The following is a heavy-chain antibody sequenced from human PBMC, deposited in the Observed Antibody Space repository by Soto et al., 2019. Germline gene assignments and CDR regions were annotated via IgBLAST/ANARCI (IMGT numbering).Heavy chain of an antibody. CDR3: TRQQPEIWYYYYMDV. V-gene: IGHV3-73*01. D-gene: IGHD3-16*01. Sequence: GGSLRLSCAASGFTFSGSAMHWVRQASGKGLEWVGRIRSKANSYAKAYAASVKGRFTISRDDSKNTAYLQMNSLKTEDTAVYYCTRQQPEIWYYYYMDVWGKGTTVTVSS. CDR2: IRSKANSYAK. J-gene: IGHJ6*03. CDR1: GFTFSGSA.